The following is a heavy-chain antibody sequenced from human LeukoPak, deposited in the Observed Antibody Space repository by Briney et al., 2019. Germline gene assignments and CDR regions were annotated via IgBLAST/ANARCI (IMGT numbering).Heavy chain of an antibody. CDR2: IKSKTDGGTT. CDR3: TTDRGYSYGYSDY. Sequence: GGSLRLSCAASGFTVSSNYMSWVRQAPGKGLEWVGRIKSKTDGGTTDYAAPVKGRFTISRDDSKNTLYLQMNSLKTEDTAVYYCTTDRGYSYGYSDYWGQGTLVTVSS. CDR1: GFTVSSNY. V-gene: IGHV3-15*01. D-gene: IGHD5-18*01. J-gene: IGHJ4*02.